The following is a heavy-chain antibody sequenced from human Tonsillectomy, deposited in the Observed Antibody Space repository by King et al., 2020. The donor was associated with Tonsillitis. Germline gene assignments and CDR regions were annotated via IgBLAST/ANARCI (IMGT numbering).Heavy chain of an antibody. Sequence: VQLVESGGGLVQPGGSLRLSCAASGFTFSSYAMSWVRQAPGKGLEWVSGISASGGNTYYADSVKGRFTISRDNSKNTLYLQMKSLRAEDMAVYYCAKESIRATVMTPWYYFDYWGQGTLVTVSS. CDR1: GFTFSSYA. V-gene: IGHV3-23*04. D-gene: IGHD4-23*01. CDR2: ISASGGNT. J-gene: IGHJ4*02. CDR3: AKESIRATVMTPWYYFDY.